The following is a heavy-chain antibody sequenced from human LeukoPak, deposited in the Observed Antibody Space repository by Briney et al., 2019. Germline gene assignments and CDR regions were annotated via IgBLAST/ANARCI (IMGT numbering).Heavy chain of an antibody. V-gene: IGHV4-61*02. CDR3: AGRGSSSGTFDI. J-gene: IGHJ3*02. CDR1: GGSITNLDYY. Sequence: PSQTLSLTCTVSGGSITNLDYYWTWIRQPAGKRLEWIGRIYTSGGTNYNPSLKSRVTMSVDKSKNQISLNLASLTAADTALYYCAGRGSSSGTFDIWGPGTFVTVSS. CDR2: IYTSGGT. D-gene: IGHD2-2*01.